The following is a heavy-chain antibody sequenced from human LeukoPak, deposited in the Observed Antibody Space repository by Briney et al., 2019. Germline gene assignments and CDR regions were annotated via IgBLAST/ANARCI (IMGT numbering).Heavy chain of an antibody. J-gene: IGHJ4*02. D-gene: IGHD5-18*01. CDR3: ASLVDTAMVCPDCFDS. CDR2: ISYDGSKK. CDR1: GFTFSSYA. Sequence: PGKSLRLSCAASGFTFSSYALHWVRHVPGKGLEWVAIISYDGSKKYYADSVKGRFTISRVNSNNMLYLEMNSLRAEDSAVYYCASLVDTAMVCPDCFDSWGQGTLVTVSS. V-gene: IGHV3-30*04.